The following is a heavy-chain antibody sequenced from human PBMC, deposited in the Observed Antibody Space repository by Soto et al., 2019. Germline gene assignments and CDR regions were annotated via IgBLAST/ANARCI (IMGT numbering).Heavy chain of an antibody. CDR3: AGVGYSPSSVCFLSTGVHRDEIDF. CDR1: GGTFSSYA. CDR2: IIPIFGTA. J-gene: IGHJ5*01. D-gene: IGHD6-6*01. V-gene: IGHV1-69*13. Sequence: ASVKVSCKASGGTFSSYAISWVRQAPGQGLEWMGGIIPIFGTANYAQKFQGRVTITADESTSTAYMELSSLRSEDTAVYYCAGVGYSPSSVCFLSTGVHRDEIDFWGQRSPDTGSS.